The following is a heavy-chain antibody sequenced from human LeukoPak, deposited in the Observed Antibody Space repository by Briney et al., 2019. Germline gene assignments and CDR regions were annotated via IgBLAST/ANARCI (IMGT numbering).Heavy chain of an antibody. J-gene: IGHJ6*03. D-gene: IGHD3-10*01. Sequence: SVKVSCKASGGTFNSYAISWVRQAPGQGLEWMGGIIPIFGTTNYARKFRGRVTLTADKSTRTAYMELSSLRSEDTAVYYCARVAEVRSYYMDVWGKGTTVTISS. V-gene: IGHV1-69*06. CDR2: IIPIFGTT. CDR3: ARVAEVRSYYMDV. CDR1: GGTFNSYA.